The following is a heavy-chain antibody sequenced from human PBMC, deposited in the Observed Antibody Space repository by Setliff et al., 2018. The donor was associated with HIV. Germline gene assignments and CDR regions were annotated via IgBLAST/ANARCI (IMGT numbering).Heavy chain of an antibody. CDR2: IYFSGST. D-gene: IGHD6-13*01. J-gene: IGHJ4*02. Sequence: SETLSLTCHVSGGSISNGGYYWSWIRQHPGTGLEWIAYIYFSGSTYYNPSLKSRVAVSLDMSKNQFSLRLSSVTTADTAVYYCARGVAAAGLWGQGTLVTVSS. CDR3: ARGVAAAGL. CDR1: GGSISNGGYY. V-gene: IGHV4-31*03.